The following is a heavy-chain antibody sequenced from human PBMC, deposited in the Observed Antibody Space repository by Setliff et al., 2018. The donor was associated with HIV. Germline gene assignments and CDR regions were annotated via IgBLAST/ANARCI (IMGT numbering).Heavy chain of an antibody. V-gene: IGHV4-39*01. CDR3: ARLYSGSYWGDDAFDI. D-gene: IGHD1-26*01. Sequence: SETLSLTCTVSGGSIRSSTYCWGWIRQAPGRGLEWIGSVYHSGNSYYRPSLKSRVTMSVDTSKNQFSLKLSSVTVADTAMFYCARLYSGSYWGDDAFDIWGQGTMVTVSS. J-gene: IGHJ3*02. CDR1: GGSIRSSTYC. CDR2: VYHSGNS.